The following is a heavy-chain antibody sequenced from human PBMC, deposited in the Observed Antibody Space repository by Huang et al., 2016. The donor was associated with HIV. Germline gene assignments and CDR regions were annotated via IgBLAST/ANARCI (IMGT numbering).Heavy chain of an antibody. CDR3: ARDPRIQSWLNFFDY. J-gene: IGHJ4*02. CDR1: GFSISGYW. CDR2: INRDGRST. D-gene: IGHD3-22*01. Sequence: EVQLVESGGGLVQPGGSLRLSCAAFGFSISGYWMHWVGQAPGKGRVWFASINRDGRSTSYAESVKGRFTISRDNAKNTLYLQMNSLRAEDTAVYYCARDPRIQSWLNFFDYWGQGTLVSVSS. V-gene: IGHV3-74*01.